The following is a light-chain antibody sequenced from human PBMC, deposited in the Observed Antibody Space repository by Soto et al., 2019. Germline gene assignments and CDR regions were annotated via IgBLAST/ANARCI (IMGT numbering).Light chain of an antibody. J-gene: IGLJ1*01. CDR1: SSDIGGYNF. V-gene: IGLV2-14*01. CDR3: NSNRSVSTYV. CDR2: DVG. Sequence: QSALTQPASVSGSPGQSITIACTGTSSDIGGYNFVSWYQQHPGKAPKLLIYDVGNRPSGFSNRFSGYKSSKTASLTISGLKSEDEARYYCNSNRSVSTYVFGTGTKLTVL.